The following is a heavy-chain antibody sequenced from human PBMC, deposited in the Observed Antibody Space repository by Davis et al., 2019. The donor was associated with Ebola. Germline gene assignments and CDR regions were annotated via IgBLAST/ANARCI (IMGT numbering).Heavy chain of an antibody. CDR2: ISSSGSTI. V-gene: IGHV3-11*04. Sequence: GESLKISCAASGFTFSDYYMSWIRQAPGKGLEWVSYISSSGSTIHYADSVKGRFTISRDNAKNSLYLQMNSLRVEDTAVYYCARDWAGLDVWGKGTTVTVSS. D-gene: IGHD3-16*01. CDR1: GFTFSDYY. J-gene: IGHJ6*04. CDR3: ARDWAGLDV.